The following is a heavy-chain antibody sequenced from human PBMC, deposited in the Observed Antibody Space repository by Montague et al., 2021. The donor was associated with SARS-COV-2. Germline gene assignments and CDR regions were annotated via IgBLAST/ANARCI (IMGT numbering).Heavy chain of an antibody. CDR3: SRMYRGTFDF. Sequence: SETLSPTCAVYGGSFSAYYWSWIRQPPGRGLEWIGEINHSGTTNYKSSLESRLSMSVDTSKNQFSLNLSSETAADTAVYFCSRMYRGTFDFWGQGILVTVSS. D-gene: IGHD1-7*01. J-gene: IGHJ4*02. CDR2: INHSGTT. V-gene: IGHV4-34*01. CDR1: GGSFSAYY.